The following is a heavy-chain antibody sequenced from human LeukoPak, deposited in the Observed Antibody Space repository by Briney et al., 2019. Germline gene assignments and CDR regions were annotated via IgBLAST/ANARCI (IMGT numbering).Heavy chain of an antibody. CDR3: ARDHDP. Sequence: PSETLSLTCTVSGGSISSYYWSWIRQPPGKGLEWIGYIYYSGSTNYNPSLKSRVTISVDTSKNQFSLKLSSVTAADTAVYYCARDHDPWGQGTLVTVSS. CDR2: IYYSGST. J-gene: IGHJ5*02. CDR1: GGSISSYY. V-gene: IGHV4-59*01.